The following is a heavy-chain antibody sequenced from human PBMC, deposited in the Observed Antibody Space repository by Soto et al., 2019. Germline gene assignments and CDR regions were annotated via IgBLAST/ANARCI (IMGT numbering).Heavy chain of an antibody. CDR1: GDSISSYY. J-gene: IGHJ5*02. CDR2: IYYSGST. CDR3: ASLEVSKSSWFAP. Sequence: PSETLSLTCTVSGDSISSYYWSWIRQPPGKGLEWIGYIYYSGSTNYNPSLKSRVTISVDTSKNQFSLKLTSVTAADTAVYYCASLEVSKSSWFAPLGQGTLVPAPS. D-gene: IGHD3-16*02. V-gene: IGHV4-59*08.